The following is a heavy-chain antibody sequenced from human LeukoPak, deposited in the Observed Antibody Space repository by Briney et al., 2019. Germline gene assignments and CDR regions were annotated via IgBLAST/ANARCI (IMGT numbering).Heavy chain of an antibody. CDR3: AKDGRPDTYRIFDL. CDR2: ISWNSGSE. Sequence: PGRSLRLSCAASGFSFDDYAMHWLRQAPGKGLQWVSGISWNSGSEGHADSVKGRFTISRDNAKNSLYLQMNSLRAEDTAFYYCAKDGRPDTYRIFDLWGHGTLVTVSS. CDR1: GFSFDDYA. D-gene: IGHD1-26*01. J-gene: IGHJ4*01. V-gene: IGHV3-9*01.